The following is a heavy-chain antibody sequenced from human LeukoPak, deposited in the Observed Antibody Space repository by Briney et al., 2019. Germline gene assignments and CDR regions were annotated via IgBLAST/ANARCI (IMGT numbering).Heavy chain of an antibody. CDR1: GFSFDDYA. V-gene: IGHV3-9*01. CDR3: AKDISSAWPRSLDY. Sequence: GGSLRLSCAASGFSFDDYAMHWVRLAPGKGLEWVSSIGWNSDYIGYADSVKGRFTISRDNAKDSLYLQMSSLRAEDTALYYCAKDISSAWPRSLDYWGQGTLVTVSS. J-gene: IGHJ4*02. CDR2: IGWNSDYI. D-gene: IGHD3-22*01.